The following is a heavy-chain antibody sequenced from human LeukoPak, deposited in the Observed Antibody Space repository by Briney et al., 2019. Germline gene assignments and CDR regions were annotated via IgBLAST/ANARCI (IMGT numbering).Heavy chain of an antibody. V-gene: IGHV3-33*01. CDR1: GFTFSSHG. Sequence: GGSLRLSCAASGFTFSSHGMHWVRQAPGKGLEWVAVIWPDGNNKYYADSVKGRFTISRDNSKNTLYVQMDSLRAEDTAVYYCARAVDSYGFYDSWGQGTLVTVSS. D-gene: IGHD5-18*01. CDR3: ARAVDSYGFYDS. CDR2: IWPDGNNK. J-gene: IGHJ4*02.